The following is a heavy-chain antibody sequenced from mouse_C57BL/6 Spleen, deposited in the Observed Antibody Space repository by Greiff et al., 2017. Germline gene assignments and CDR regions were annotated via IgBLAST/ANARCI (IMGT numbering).Heavy chain of an antibody. CDR2: IDPSDSYT. D-gene: IGHD3-2*02. CDR3: ARDSSVDY. J-gene: IGHJ2*01. CDR1: GYTFTSYW. V-gene: IGHV1-50*01. Sequence: QVQLQQPGAELVKPGASVKLSCKASGYTFTSYWMQWVKQRPGQGLEWIGEIDPSDSYTNYNQKFKGKATLTVDTSSSTAYMQLSSLTSEDSAVYYCARDSSVDYWGQGTTLTVSS.